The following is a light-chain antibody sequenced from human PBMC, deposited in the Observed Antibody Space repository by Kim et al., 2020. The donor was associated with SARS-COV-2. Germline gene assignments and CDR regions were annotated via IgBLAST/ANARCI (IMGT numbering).Light chain of an antibody. CDR3: AAWDDSLSGRV. J-gene: IGLJ3*02. CDR2: RNN. CDR1: NSNY. Sequence: QSVLTQPPSASGTPGQRVTISCSGINSNYVYWYQRLPGTAPKLLIYRNNHRPSGVPDRFSGSKSDTSASLAISGLRSDDEAHYFCAAWDDSLSGRV. V-gene: IGLV1-47*01.